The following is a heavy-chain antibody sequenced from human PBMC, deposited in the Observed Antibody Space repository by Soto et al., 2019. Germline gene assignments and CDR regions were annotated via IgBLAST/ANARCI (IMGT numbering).Heavy chain of an antibody. CDR3: AADPYYYGSGSYYGYYYYGMDV. J-gene: IGHJ6*02. V-gene: IGHV1-58*01. CDR2: IVIGSGNT. Sequence: SVKVSCKASGFTFTSSAVQWVRQARGQRLEWIGWIVIGSGNTNYAQKFQERVTITRDMSTSTAYMELSSLRSEDTAVYYCAADPYYYGSGSYYGYYYYGMDVWGQGTTVTVSS. CDR1: GFTFTSSA. D-gene: IGHD3-10*01.